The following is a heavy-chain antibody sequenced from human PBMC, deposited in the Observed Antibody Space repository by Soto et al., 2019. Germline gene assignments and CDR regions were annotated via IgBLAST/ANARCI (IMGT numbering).Heavy chain of an antibody. Sequence: PSETLSLTCAVYGGSFSGYYWSWIRQPPGKGLEWIGEINHSGSTNYNPSLKSRVTISVDTSKNQFSLKLSSVTAADTAVYYCAGGTRQYYDFWSGYYNYYYGMDVWGQGTTVTVSS. CDR1: GGSFSGYY. J-gene: IGHJ6*02. D-gene: IGHD3-3*01. CDR2: INHSGST. V-gene: IGHV4-34*01. CDR3: AGGTRQYYDFWSGYYNYYYGMDV.